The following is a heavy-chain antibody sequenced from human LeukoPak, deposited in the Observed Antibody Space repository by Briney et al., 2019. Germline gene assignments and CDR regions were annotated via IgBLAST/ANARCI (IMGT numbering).Heavy chain of an antibody. Sequence: SETLSLTCTVSGGSISNYYWSWIRQPAGKGLEWIGRKYARGSSNYNPPVQSRVTMSVDTSKNQFSLKLRSVTAADTAVYYCARGYRSGWYDYWGQGTLVTVSS. V-gene: IGHV4-4*07. CDR3: ARGYRSGWYDY. CDR2: KYARGSS. CDR1: GGSISNYY. J-gene: IGHJ4*02. D-gene: IGHD6-19*01.